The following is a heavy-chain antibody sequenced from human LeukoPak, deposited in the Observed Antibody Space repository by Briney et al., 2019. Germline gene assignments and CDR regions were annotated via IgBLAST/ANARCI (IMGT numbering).Heavy chain of an antibody. Sequence: GGSLRLSCAASGFTFSSYAMSWVRQAPGKGLEWVSAISGSGGSTYYADSVKGRFTISRDNSKNTLYLQVNSLRAEDTAVYYCAKEKWFGELEVYYYGMDVWGQGTTVTVSS. CDR3: AKEKWFGELEVYYYGMDV. CDR2: ISGSGGST. V-gene: IGHV3-23*01. J-gene: IGHJ6*02. D-gene: IGHD3-10*01. CDR1: GFTFSSYA.